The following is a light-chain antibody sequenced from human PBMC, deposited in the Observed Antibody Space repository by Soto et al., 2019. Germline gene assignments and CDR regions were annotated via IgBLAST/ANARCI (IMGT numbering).Light chain of an antibody. Sequence: EIGVTQSPATLSVSPGEGATLSCRASQSVSSNLAWYQQKPGQAPRLLIYDASTWATGIPARFDGSGSGTEFTLTISSLQSEDFAVYYCQQYNKWPLTFGGGTRVEIK. V-gene: IGKV3-15*01. J-gene: IGKJ4*01. CDR3: QQYNKWPLT. CDR1: QSVSSN. CDR2: DAS.